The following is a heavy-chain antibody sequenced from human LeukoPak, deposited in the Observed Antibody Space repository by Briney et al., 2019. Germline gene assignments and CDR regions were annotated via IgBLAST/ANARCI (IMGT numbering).Heavy chain of an antibody. CDR2: IWYDGSNK. Sequence: GGPLRLSCAASGFTFSSYGMHWVRQAPGKGLEWVAVIWYDGSNKYYADSVKGRFTISRDNSKNTLYLQMNSLRAEDTAVYYCARDEGYCSSTSCVYYYYGMDVWGQGTTVTVSS. J-gene: IGHJ6*02. V-gene: IGHV3-33*01. CDR3: ARDEGYCSSTSCVYYYYGMDV. D-gene: IGHD2-2*01. CDR1: GFTFSSYG.